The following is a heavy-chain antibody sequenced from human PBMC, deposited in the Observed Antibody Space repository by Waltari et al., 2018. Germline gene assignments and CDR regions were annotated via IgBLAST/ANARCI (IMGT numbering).Heavy chain of an antibody. CDR3: AKWYYYDSSGYHFDY. V-gene: IGHV1-8*03. CDR2: MNPNSCNT. Sequence: QVQLVQSGAEVKKPGASVKVYCTASGCTYTSSDIKWVRTATGQGPEWIVWMNPNSCNTDYAPTFQGSVTISSNTSISTAYIELSSLRSEDTAVYYCAKWYYYDSSGYHFDYWSQRTLVTVSS. D-gene: IGHD3-22*01. CDR1: GCTYTSSD. J-gene: IGHJ4*02.